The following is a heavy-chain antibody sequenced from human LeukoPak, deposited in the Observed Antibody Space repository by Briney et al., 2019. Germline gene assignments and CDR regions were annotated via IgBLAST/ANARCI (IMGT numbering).Heavy chain of an antibody. CDR3: ARDSSGSYYYYYYYMDV. Sequence: PGGSLRLSCAASGFTFSSYTVHWVRQAPGKGLEWVAVISYDGSNKFYADSVKGRFTISRDNAKNSLYLQMNSLRAEDTAVYYCARDSSGSYYYYYYYMDVWGKGTTVTVSS. CDR1: GFTFSSYT. V-gene: IGHV3-30-3*01. D-gene: IGHD1-26*01. J-gene: IGHJ6*03. CDR2: ISYDGSNK.